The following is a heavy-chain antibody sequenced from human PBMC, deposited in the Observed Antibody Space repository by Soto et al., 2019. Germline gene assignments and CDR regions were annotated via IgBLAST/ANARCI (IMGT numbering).Heavy chain of an antibody. Sequence: GGSLRLSCAASGFTFSSYAMSWVRQAPGKGLEWVSAISGSGGSTYYADSVKGRFTISRDNSKNTLYLQMNSLRAEDTAVYYCAGRDGYNYGLDYWGQGPLVTVSS. D-gene: IGHD5-12*01. CDR1: GFTFSSYA. V-gene: IGHV3-23*01. J-gene: IGHJ4*02. CDR2: ISGSGGST. CDR3: AGRDGYNYGLDY.